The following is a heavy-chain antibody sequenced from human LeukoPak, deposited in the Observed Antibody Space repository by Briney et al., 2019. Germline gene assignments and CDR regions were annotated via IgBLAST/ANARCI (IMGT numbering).Heavy chain of an antibody. Sequence: ASVKVSCKASGYTFTSYVISWVRQAPGQGLEWMGWISAYNANTNYAQKLQGRVTMTTDTSTSTAYMELRSLRSDDTAVYYCAKDNSYDFWSGFYGSAYYYGMDVWGQGTTVIVSS. CDR3: AKDNSYDFWSGFYGSAYYYGMDV. V-gene: IGHV1-18*01. CDR2: ISAYNANT. J-gene: IGHJ6*02. D-gene: IGHD3-3*01. CDR1: GYTFTSYV.